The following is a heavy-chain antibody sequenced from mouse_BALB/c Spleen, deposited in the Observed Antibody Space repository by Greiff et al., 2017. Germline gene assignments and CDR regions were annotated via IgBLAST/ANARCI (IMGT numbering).Heavy chain of an antibody. CDR2: ISDGGSYT. CDR1: GFTFSDYY. Sequence: EVKLVESGGGLVKPGGSLKLSCAASGFTFSDYYMYWVRQTPEKRLEWVATISDGGSYTYYPDSVKGRFTISRDNARNILYLQMSSLRSEDTAMYYCAREDTTVVATSFDYWGQGTTLTVSS. D-gene: IGHD1-1*01. V-gene: IGHV5-4*02. CDR3: AREDTTVVATSFDY. J-gene: IGHJ2*01.